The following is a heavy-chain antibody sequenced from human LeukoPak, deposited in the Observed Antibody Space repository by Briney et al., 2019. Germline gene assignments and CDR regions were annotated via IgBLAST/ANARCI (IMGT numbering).Heavy chain of an antibody. J-gene: IGHJ4*02. V-gene: IGHV3-23*01. CDR2: ISGSGGST. Sequence: GGSLRLSCAASGFTFSSYAISWVRQAPGKGLEWVSSISGSGGSTYYAGSVKGRFTISRDNSKDTLYLQMNSLRAEDTAVYYCAPSKPVGNFDYWGQGTLVTVSS. D-gene: IGHD1-26*01. CDR1: GFTFSSYA. CDR3: APSKPVGNFDY.